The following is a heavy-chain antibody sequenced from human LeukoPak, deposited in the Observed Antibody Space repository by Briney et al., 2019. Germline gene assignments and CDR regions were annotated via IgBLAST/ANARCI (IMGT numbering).Heavy chain of an antibody. J-gene: IGHJ4*02. CDR3: ARDPSNSVGSRIYFDY. Sequence: ASVKVSCKASGYTFTSYAMHWVRQAPGQRLEWMGWINAGNGNTKYSQNLQGRVTMTTDTSTTTAYMELRSLRSDDTAVYFCARDPSNSVGSRIYFDYWGQGTLVTVSS. CDR2: INAGNGNT. D-gene: IGHD2-15*01. V-gene: IGHV1-3*01. CDR1: GYTFTSYA.